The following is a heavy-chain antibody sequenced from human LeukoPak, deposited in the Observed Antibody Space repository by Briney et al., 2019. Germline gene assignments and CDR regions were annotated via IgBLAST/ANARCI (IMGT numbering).Heavy chain of an antibody. J-gene: IGHJ4*02. CDR3: ATDSTIFGVVIFSYFDY. Sequence: PGGSLRLSCAASGFTFSSYAMHWVRQAPGKGLEWVAVISYDRSNKYYADSVKGRFTISRDNSKNTLYLQMNSLRAEDTAVYYCATDSTIFGVVIFSYFDYWGQGTLVTVSS. CDR1: GFTFSSYA. D-gene: IGHD3-3*01. V-gene: IGHV3-30*01. CDR2: ISYDRSNK.